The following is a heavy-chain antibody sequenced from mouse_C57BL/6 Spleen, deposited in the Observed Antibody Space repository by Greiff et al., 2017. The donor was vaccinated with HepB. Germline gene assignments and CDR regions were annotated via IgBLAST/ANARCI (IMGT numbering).Heavy chain of an antibody. Sequence: QVQLQQPGAELVKPGASVKMSCKASGYTFTSYWITWVKQRPGQGLEWIGDIYPGSGSTNYNEKFKSKATLTVDPSSSTAYMQLSSLTSEDAAVYYCARRIDSSGYYFDYWGQGTTHTVSS. CDR3: ARRIDSSGYYFDY. V-gene: IGHV1-55*01. J-gene: IGHJ2*01. CDR2: IYPGSGST. D-gene: IGHD3-2*02. CDR1: GYTFTSYW.